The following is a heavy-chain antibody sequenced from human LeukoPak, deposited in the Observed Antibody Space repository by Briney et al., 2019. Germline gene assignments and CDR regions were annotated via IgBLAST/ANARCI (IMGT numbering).Heavy chain of an antibody. V-gene: IGHV1-18*01. CDR1: GYTFTSYG. D-gene: IGHD3-10*01. CDR2: ISAYNGNT. J-gene: IGHJ6*03. CDR3: ARVITMVRGSSMRNYYYYMDV. Sequence: AASVKVSCKASGYTFTSYGISWVRQAPGQGLEWMGWISAYNGNTNYAQKFQGRVTMTTDTSTSTAYMELRSLRSDDTAVYYCARVITMVRGSSMRNYYYYMDVWGKGTTVTISS.